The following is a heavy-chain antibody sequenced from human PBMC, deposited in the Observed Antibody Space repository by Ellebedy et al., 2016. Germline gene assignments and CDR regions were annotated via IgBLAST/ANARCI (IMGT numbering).Heavy chain of an antibody. CDR2: IWYDGSNK. Sequence: GEPLKISCAASGFTFSSYGMHWVRQAPGKGLEWVAVIWYDGSNKYYADSVKGRFTISRDNSKNTLYLQMNSLRAEDTAVYYCARDLARDSSGYYHKDFDYWGQGTLVTVSS. V-gene: IGHV3-33*08. J-gene: IGHJ4*02. CDR3: ARDLARDSSGYYHKDFDY. D-gene: IGHD3-22*01. CDR1: GFTFSSYG.